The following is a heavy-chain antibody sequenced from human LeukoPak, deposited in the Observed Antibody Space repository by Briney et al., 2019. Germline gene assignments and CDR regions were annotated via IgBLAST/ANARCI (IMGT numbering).Heavy chain of an antibody. J-gene: IGHJ1*01. Sequence: GGSLRLSCAASGLTFSSYSMNWVRQAPGKGLEWVSSISSSSSYIYYADSVKGRFTSSRDNGKTSLYLQMNSLRAEDTAVYYCARDPDTAMAYDGWGQGTLVTVSS. CDR3: ARDPDTAMAYDG. V-gene: IGHV3-21*01. CDR2: ISSSSSYI. D-gene: IGHD5-18*01. CDR1: GLTFSSYS.